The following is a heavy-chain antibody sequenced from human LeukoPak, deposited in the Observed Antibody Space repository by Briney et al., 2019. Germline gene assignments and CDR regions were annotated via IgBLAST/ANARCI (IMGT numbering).Heavy chain of an antibody. CDR2: IYYSGST. J-gene: IGHJ4*02. V-gene: IGHV4-39*01. Sequence: PSETLSLTCTVSGGSISSSSYSWGWIRQPPGKGLEWIGSIYYSGSTYYNPSLKSRVTISVDTPKNQFSLKLSSVTAADTAVYYCARHSRSAGIAAAGYDFDYWGQGTLVTVYS. CDR3: ARHSRSAGIAAAGYDFDY. CDR1: GGSISSSSYS. D-gene: IGHD6-13*01.